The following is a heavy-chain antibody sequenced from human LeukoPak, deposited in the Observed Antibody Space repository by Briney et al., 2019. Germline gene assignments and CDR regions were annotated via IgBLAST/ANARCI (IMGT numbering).Heavy chain of an antibody. CDR1: GFTFSQYW. V-gene: IGHV3-7*01. CDR3: ARSGRGVDSFYFYMDV. CDR2: IKLVGGEKQDGSEK. J-gene: IGHJ6*03. D-gene: IGHD3-10*01. Sequence: SGGSLRLSCAASGFTFSQYWMSWVGQAPGRGVEWVANIKLVGGEKQDGSEKNYVDSVKGRFTISRDNAKNSLYLQMNSLRAEDTAVYYCARSGRGVDSFYFYMDVWGKGTTVTVSS.